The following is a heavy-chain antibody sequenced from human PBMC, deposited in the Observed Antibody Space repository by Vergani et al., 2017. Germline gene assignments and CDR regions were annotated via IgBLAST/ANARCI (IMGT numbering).Heavy chain of an antibody. CDR2: IHPADSDT. D-gene: IGHD1-26*01. CDR1: GYSFTNYW. CDR3: ATSQVGATKPFDY. J-gene: IGHJ4*02. V-gene: IGHV5-51*01. Sequence: EVQLVQSGAEVKKPGESLKISCQISGYSFTNYWIGWVRQMPGKGLEWMGIIHPADSDTRYSPSFQGQVTISVDKSISTAYLQRSSLRASDSAMYYCATSQVGATKPFDYWGQGTQVTVSP.